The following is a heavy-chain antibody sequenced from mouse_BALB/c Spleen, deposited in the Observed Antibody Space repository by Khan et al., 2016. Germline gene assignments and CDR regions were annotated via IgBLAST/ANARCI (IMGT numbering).Heavy chain of an antibody. J-gene: IGHJ3*01. V-gene: IGHV9-3-1*01. CDR2: INTYTGEP. Sequence: QIQLVQSGPELKKPGETVKISCKASGYTFTNYGMNWVKQAPGKGLKWMGWINTYTGEPTYADDFKGRFAFSVETSASTAYLQINNLKNEDTATYFCARRHYGSSYDAWFAYWGQGTLVTVSA. D-gene: IGHD1-1*01. CDR3: ARRHYGSSYDAWFAY. CDR1: GYTFTNYG.